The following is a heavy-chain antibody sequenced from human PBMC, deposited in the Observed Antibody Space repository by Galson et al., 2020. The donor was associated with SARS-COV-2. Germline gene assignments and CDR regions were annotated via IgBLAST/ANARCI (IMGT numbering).Heavy chain of an antibody. CDR1: GGSFSGYY. V-gene: IGHV4-34*01. Sequence: SETLSLTCAVYGGSFSGYYWSWIRQPPGKGLEWIGEINHSGSPNYNPSLKSRVTISVDTSKNQFSLKLSSVTAADTAVYYCSRRAYYDILDGYDLQYYCDYWGQGTLVTVSS. J-gene: IGHJ4*02. D-gene: IGHD3-9*01. CDR2: INHSGSP. CDR3: SRRAYYDILDGYDLQYYCDY.